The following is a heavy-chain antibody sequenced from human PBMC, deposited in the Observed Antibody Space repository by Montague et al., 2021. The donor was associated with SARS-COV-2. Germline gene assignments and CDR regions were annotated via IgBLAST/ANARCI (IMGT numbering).Heavy chain of an antibody. Sequence: SETLSLTCTVSGGSISSSSYYWGWIRQAPGKGLEWIGSIYYSGSTYYNPSLKSRVTISVDTSKNQFSLKLSSVTAADTAVYYCARVGNYLGVYWGQGILVTVSS. J-gene: IGHJ4*02. CDR2: IYYSGST. CDR3: ARVGNYLGVY. D-gene: IGHD3-10*01. CDR1: GGSISSSSYY. V-gene: IGHV4-39*07.